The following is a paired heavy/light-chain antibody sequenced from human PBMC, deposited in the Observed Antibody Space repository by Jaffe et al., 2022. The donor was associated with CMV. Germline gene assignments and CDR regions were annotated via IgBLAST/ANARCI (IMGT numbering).Heavy chain of an antibody. CDR3: AREGGYCSGGSCYFWFDP. J-gene: IGHJ5*02. CDR2: IKQDGSER. Sequence: EMQLVESGGGLVQPGGSLRLSCIASGFTFSSNWMSWVRQAPGEGLEWVANIKQDGSERNYVDSVKGRFTISRDNAKNSLYLQMSSLRDEDTAVYYCAREGGYCSGGSCYFWFDPWGQGTLVTVSS. D-gene: IGHD2-15*01. CDR1: GFTFSSNW. V-gene: IGHV3-7*01.
Light chain of an antibody. CDR3: QQSHIVPRT. V-gene: IGKV1-39*01. J-gene: IGKJ2*01. CDR2: AAS. Sequence: DIQMTQSPSSLSASVGDRVTITCRASHSISSYLNWYQQKPGEAPKLLIYAASSLQRGVPSRFSGSGSGTDFTLTISSLQPEDFATYYCQQSHIVPRTFGQGTKLEIK. CDR1: HSISSY.